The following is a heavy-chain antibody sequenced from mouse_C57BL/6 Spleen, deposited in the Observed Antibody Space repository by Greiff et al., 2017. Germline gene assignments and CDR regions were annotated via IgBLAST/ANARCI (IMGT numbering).Heavy chain of an antibody. J-gene: IGHJ1*03. CDR2: IYPGDGDT. Sequence: QVHVKQSGAELVKPGASVKISCKASGYAFSSYWMNWVKQRPGKGLEWIGQIYPGDGDTNYNGKFKGKATLTADKSSSTAYMQLSSLTSEDSAVYFCARSDTTASGVWGTGTTVTVSS. CDR1: GYAFSSYW. V-gene: IGHV1-80*01. CDR3: ARSDTTASGV. D-gene: IGHD1-2*01.